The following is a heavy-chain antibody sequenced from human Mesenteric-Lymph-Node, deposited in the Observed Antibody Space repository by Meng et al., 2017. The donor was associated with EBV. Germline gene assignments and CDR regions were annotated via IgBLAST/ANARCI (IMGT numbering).Heavy chain of an antibody. J-gene: IGHJ4*02. CDR3: ARAGAYYDVLTGFDY. V-gene: IGHV4-30-2*01. CDR1: GGSLSSGGYS. D-gene: IGHD3-9*01. Sequence: HLQPQEPTSRRFHPPQTLSLTCPVFGGSLSSGGYSWNWIRQTPGRGLEWIGYIYQTGTTYYIPSLKSRVTMSVDRSTNQFSLWLKSVTAADTAIYYCARAGAYYDVLTGFDYWGQGTLVTVSS. CDR2: IYQTGTT.